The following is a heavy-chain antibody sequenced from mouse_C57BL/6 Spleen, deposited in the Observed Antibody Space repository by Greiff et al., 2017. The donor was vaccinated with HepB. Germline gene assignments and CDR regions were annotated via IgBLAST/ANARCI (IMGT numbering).Heavy chain of an antibody. CDR3: ARRVVAWAMDY. V-gene: IGHV1-55*01. J-gene: IGHJ4*01. D-gene: IGHD1-1*01. CDR2: IYPGSGST. CDR1: GYTFTSYW. Sequence: QVQLQQPGAELVKPGASVKLSCKASGYTFTSYWITWVKQRPGQGLEWIGDIYPGSGSTNYNEKFKSKATLTVDTSSSTAYMQLSSLTSEDSAVYYCARRVVAWAMDYWGQGTSVTVSS.